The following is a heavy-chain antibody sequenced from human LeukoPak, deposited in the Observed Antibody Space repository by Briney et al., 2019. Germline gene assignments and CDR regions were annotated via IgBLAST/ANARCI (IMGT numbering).Heavy chain of an antibody. CDR1: GFTFSSYA. CDR2: ISGSGGST. Sequence: RPGGSLRLSCAASGFTFSSYAMSWVRQAPGEGLEWVSAISGSGGSTYYADSVKGRFTNARENPKNTLYLQMNSLRAEDTAVYYCALEVVVAATSYFDYWGQGTLVTVSS. V-gene: IGHV3-23*01. CDR3: ALEVVVAATSYFDY. J-gene: IGHJ4*02. D-gene: IGHD2-15*01.